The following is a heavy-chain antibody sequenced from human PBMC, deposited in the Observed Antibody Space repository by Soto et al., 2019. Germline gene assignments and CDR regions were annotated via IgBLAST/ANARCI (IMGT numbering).Heavy chain of an antibody. V-gene: IGHV2-5*01. J-gene: IGHJ5*02. CDR3: AHRVTYYYDSSGYYWFDP. CDR1: GFSLSTRGVG. Sequence: SGPTLVNPTQTLTLTCTFSGFSLSTRGVGVGWIRQPPGKALEWLALIYWNDDKRYSPSLKSRLTITKDTSKNQVVLTMTNMDPVDTATYYCAHRVTYYYDSSGYYWFDPWGQGXLVTVSS. CDR2: IYWNDDK. D-gene: IGHD3-22*01.